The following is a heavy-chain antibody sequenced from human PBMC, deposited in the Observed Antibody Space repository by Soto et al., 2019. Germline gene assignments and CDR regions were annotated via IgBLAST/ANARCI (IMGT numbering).Heavy chain of an antibody. Sequence: PGGSLRLSCAASGFTFSSYGMHWVRQAPGKGLEWVAVIWYDGSNKYYADSVKGRFTISRDNSKNTLYLQMNSLRAEDTAVYYCARDARPYGSYSTFDYWGQGTLVTVSS. CDR1: GFTFSSYG. D-gene: IGHD3-10*01. V-gene: IGHV3-33*01. CDR3: ARDARPYGSYSTFDY. CDR2: IWYDGSNK. J-gene: IGHJ4*02.